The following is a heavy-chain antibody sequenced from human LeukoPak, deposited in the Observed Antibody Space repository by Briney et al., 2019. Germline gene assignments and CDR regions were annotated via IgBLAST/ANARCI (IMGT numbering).Heavy chain of an antibody. CDR2: ISYDGSNK. V-gene: IGHV3-30*18. D-gene: IGHD3-22*01. CDR1: GFTFSSYG. Sequence: PGGSLRLSCAASGFTFSSYGMHWVRQAPGKGLEWVAVISYDGSNKYYADSVKGRFTISRDNSKNTLYLQMNSLRAEDTAVYYCAKDTHYYDSSGYYYKPPYFDYWGQGTLVTVSS. J-gene: IGHJ4*02. CDR3: AKDTHYYDSSGYYYKPPYFDY.